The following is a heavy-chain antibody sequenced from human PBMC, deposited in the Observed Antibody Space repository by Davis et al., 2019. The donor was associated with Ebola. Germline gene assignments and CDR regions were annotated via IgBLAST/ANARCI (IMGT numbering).Heavy chain of an antibody. D-gene: IGHD3-22*01. CDR3: ARDVRDSSGYYNLY. V-gene: IGHV3-7*01. Sequence: GESLKISCAASGFTFSTYSMSWVRQAPGKGLEWVANIKQDGSEKYYVDSVKGRFTISRDNAKNSLYLQMNSLRAEDTAVYYCARDVRDSSGYYNLYWGQGTLVTVSS. CDR2: IKQDGSEK. CDR1: GFTFSTYS. J-gene: IGHJ4*02.